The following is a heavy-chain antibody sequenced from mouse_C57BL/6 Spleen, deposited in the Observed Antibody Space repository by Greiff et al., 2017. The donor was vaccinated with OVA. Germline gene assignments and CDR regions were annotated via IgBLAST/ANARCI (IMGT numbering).Heavy chain of an antibody. CDR3: ARGDIFFDY. CDR2: IDPSDSYT. Sequence: QVQLQQPGAELVMPGASVKLSCKASGYTFTSYWMHWVKQRPGQGLEWIGEIDPSDSYTNYNQKFKGKSTLTVDKSSSTAYMQLSSLTSEDSAVDYGARGDIFFDYWGQGTTLTVSS. CDR1: GYTFTSYW. V-gene: IGHV1-69*01. J-gene: IGHJ2*01.